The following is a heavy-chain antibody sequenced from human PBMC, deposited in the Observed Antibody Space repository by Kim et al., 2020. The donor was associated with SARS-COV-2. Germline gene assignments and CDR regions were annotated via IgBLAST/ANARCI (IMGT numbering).Heavy chain of an antibody. D-gene: IGHD1-26*01. J-gene: IGHJ6*02. CDR2: ISGSGGST. CDR1: GFTFSSYA. CDR3: ARHREPRTGYYYYYGMDV. V-gene: IGHV3-23*01. Sequence: GGSLRLSCAASGFTFSSYAMSWVRQAPGKGLEWVSAISGSGGSTYYADSVKGRFTISRDNSKNTLYLQMNSLRAEDTAVYYFARHREPRTGYYYYYGMDVWGQGTTVTVSS.